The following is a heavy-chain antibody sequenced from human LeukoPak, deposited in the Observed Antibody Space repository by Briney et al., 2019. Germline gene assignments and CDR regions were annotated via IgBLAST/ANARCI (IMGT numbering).Heavy chain of an antibody. CDR3: ARERFTIFDYYYMDV. Sequence: SETLSLTCTVSGGSISSYYWSWIRQPGGKGLEWIGRIYTSGSTNYNPSLKSRVTISVDTSKNQFSLKLSSVTAADTAVYYCARERFTIFDYYYMDVWGKGTTVTVSS. CDR1: GGSISSYY. D-gene: IGHD3-3*01. V-gene: IGHV4-4*07. CDR2: IYTSGST. J-gene: IGHJ6*03.